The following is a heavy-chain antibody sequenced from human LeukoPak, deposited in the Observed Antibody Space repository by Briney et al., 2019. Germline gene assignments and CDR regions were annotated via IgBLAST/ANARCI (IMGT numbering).Heavy chain of an antibody. J-gene: IGHJ4*02. CDR2: IYYSGST. V-gene: IGHV4-59*08. CDR3: ARHEYYSSGSYPIDY. Sequence: SETLSLTCTVSGGSISSYYWSWIRQPPGKGLEWIGYIYYSGSTNYNPSLKSRVTISVDTSKNQFSLKLSSVTAADTAVYYCARHEYYSSGSYPIDYWGQGTLVTVSS. CDR1: GGSISSYY. D-gene: IGHD3-10*01.